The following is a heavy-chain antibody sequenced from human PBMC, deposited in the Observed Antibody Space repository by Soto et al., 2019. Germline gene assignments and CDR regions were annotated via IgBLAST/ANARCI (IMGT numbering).Heavy chain of an antibody. D-gene: IGHD6-19*01. CDR3: AKASRRIAVAGTWTWFDP. CDR2: ISGSGGST. CDR1: GFTFSSYA. V-gene: IGHV3-23*01. Sequence: GGSLRLSCAASGFTFSSYAMSWVRQAPGKWLEWVSAISGSGGSTYYADSVKGRFTISRDNSKNTLYLQMNSLRAEDTAVYYCAKASRRIAVAGTWTWFDPWGQGTLVTVSS. J-gene: IGHJ5*02.